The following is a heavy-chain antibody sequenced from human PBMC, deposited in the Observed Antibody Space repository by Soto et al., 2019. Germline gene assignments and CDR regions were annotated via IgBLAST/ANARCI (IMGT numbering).Heavy chain of an antibody. Sequence: ASVKVSCKASGGTFSSYAISWVRQAPGQGLEWMGGIIPIFGTANYAQKFQGRVTITADESTSTAYMELSSLRSEDTAVYYCASSEIAVAGRSFWFDPWGQGNLVTVYS. V-gene: IGHV1-69*13. CDR1: GGTFSSYA. J-gene: IGHJ5*02. D-gene: IGHD6-19*01. CDR3: ASSEIAVAGRSFWFDP. CDR2: IIPIFGTA.